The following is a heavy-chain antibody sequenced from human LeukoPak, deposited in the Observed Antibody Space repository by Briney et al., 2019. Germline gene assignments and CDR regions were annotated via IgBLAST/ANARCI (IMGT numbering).Heavy chain of an antibody. CDR2: INPNSGGT. Sequence: ASVKVSCKASGYTFTGYYMHWVRQAPGQGLEWMGWINPNSGGTNYAQKFQGRVTMTRDTSISTAYMELSRLRSDDTAVYYCARRLVGFRSFDYWGQGTLVTVSS. V-gene: IGHV1-2*02. J-gene: IGHJ4*02. D-gene: IGHD1-26*01. CDR1: GYTFTGYY. CDR3: ARRLVGFRSFDY.